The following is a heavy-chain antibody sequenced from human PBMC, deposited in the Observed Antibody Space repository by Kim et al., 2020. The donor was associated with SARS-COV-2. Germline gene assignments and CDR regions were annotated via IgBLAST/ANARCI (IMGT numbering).Heavy chain of an antibody. V-gene: IGHV4-34*13. Sequence: TTYNPSLKSRVTISVDTSKNQFSLKLSSVTAADTAVYYCARVFKTPWYFDLWGRGTLVTVSS. CDR2: T. J-gene: IGHJ2*01. CDR3: ARVFKTPWYFDL.